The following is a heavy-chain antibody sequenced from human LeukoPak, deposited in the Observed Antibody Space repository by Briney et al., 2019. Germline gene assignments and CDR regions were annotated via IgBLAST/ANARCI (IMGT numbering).Heavy chain of an antibody. CDR1: GYTFTGYY. D-gene: IGHD6-6*01. J-gene: IGHJ4*02. CDR3: ARVKSSSFPCFYFDY. CDR2: INPNSGGT. V-gene: IGHV1-2*06. Sequence: ASVKVSCKASGYTFTGYYMHWVRQAPGQGLEWMGRINPNSGGTNYAQKFQGRVTMTRDTSISTAYMELSRLRSDDTAVYYCARVKSSSFPCFYFDYWGQGTLVTVSS.